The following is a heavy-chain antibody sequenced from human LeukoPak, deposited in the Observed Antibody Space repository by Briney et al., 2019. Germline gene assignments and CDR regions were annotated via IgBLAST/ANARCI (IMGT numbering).Heavy chain of an antibody. J-gene: IGHJ4*02. Sequence: PSETLSLTCTVSGGSISSSNYYWSWIRQPPGKELGWIASINYSGSTYYNPSLKSPVTISVDTSKNQFSLRLSSVTAADTAVYFCARYVVYGSGKYYFDYWGQGSLVTVSS. V-gene: IGHV4-39*01. CDR1: GGSISSSNYY. CDR3: ARYVVYGSGKYYFDY. D-gene: IGHD3-10*01. CDR2: INYSGST.